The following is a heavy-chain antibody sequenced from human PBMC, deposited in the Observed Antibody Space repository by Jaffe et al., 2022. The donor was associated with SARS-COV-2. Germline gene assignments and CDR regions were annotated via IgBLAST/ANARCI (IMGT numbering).Heavy chain of an antibody. V-gene: IGHV4-38-2*02. J-gene: IGHJ4*02. D-gene: IGHD3-16*02. CDR1: GYSISSGYY. CDR2: IYHSGST. CDR3: ARDYTFYDYVWGSYHTDY. Sequence: QVQLQESGPGLVKPSETLSLTCTVSGYSISSGYYWGWIRQPPGKGLEWIGSIYHSGSTYYNPSLKSRVTISVDTSKNQFSLKLSSVTAADTAVYYCARDYTFYDYVWGSYHTDYWGQGTLVTVSS.